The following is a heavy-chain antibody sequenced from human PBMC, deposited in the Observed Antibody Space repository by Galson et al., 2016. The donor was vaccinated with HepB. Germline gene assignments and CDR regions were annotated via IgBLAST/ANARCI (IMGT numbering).Heavy chain of an antibody. CDR1: GDSIRSGGYY. V-gene: IGHV4-31*03. D-gene: IGHD4-17*01. CDR2: ISSGGRT. CDR3: ARGLPTVTLRSFDS. Sequence: LVKPTQTLSLTCTVSGDSIRSGGYYWSWIRQHPATGLEWIGYISSGGRTHYNPSLRSRLIMSIDTSKNQYSLRLASVTAADTAVYHCARGLPTVTLRSFDSWGQGTLVSVSS. J-gene: IGHJ4*02.